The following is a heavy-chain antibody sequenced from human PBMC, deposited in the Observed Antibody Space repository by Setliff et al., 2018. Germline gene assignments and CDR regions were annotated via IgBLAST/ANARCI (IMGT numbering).Heavy chain of an antibody. D-gene: IGHD2-21*01. CDR2: IYTTGTT. CDR3: AREFVVISFVKNIHHHYGMDV. Sequence: PSETLSLTCTVSGGSLSSGSNYWGWFRQPAGKGLEWIGRIYTTGTTNYSPSLTGRVTISADTSKNQISLKLSSVSAADTAVYYCAREFVVISFVKNIHHHYGMDVWGQGTTVTGSS. V-gene: IGHV4-61*02. CDR1: GGSLSSGSNY. J-gene: IGHJ6*02.